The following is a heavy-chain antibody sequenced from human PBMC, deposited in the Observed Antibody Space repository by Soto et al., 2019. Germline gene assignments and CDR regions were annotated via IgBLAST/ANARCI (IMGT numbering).Heavy chain of an antibody. J-gene: IGHJ4*02. D-gene: IGHD3-10*01. CDR2: INQDGSTN. V-gene: IGHV3-7*01. Sequence: EGSLSLSCAASGVTFSTYWMSWARQAPGKGLEWVAHINQDGSTNYHVDSVKGRFTISRDNARKSLYLQMNSLRAEDTAVSDCARDKSGSLDYCAQGTRVIV. CDR1: GVTFSTYW. CDR3: ARDKSGSLDY.